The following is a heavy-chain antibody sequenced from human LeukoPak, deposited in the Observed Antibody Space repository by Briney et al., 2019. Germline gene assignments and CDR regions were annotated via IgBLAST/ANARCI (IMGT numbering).Heavy chain of an antibody. J-gene: IGHJ4*02. Sequence: PGRSLRLSCVASGFSFSNYAMHWVRQAPGKGLEWVAVMLSDGRNNYYADFMRGRLTISRDNSKNTLYLQMNSLKIEDTAVYYCAKDHMGFGGDYIDQWGQGTLVTVSS. V-gene: IGHV3-30*18. CDR3: AKDHMGFGGDYIDQ. CDR1: GFSFSNYA. D-gene: IGHD3-16*01. CDR2: MLSDGRNN.